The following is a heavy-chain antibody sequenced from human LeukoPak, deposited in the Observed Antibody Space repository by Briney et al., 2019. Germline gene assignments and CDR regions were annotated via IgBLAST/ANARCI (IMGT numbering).Heavy chain of an antibody. CDR3: ARDPEYGDYDAWFDP. D-gene: IGHD4-17*01. CDR2: INTDGSST. Sequence: GGSLRLSCAASGFTFSSYWMHWVRQAPGKGLVWVSRINTDGSSTSYADSVKGRFTISRDNAKNTLYLQMNSLRAEDTAVYYCARDPEYGDYDAWFDPWGQGTLVTVSS. CDR1: GFTFSSYW. J-gene: IGHJ5*02. V-gene: IGHV3-74*01.